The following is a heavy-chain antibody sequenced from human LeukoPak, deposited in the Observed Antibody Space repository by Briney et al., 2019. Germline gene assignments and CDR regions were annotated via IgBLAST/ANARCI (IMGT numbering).Heavy chain of an antibody. V-gene: IGHV1-69*13. J-gene: IGHJ4*02. CDR3: ARSRDGYNEPIDY. Sequence: LVASVKVSCKASGGTFSSYAISWVRQAPGQGLEWMGGIIPIFGTANYAQKFQGRVTITADESTSTAYMELSSLRSEDTAVYYCARSRDGYNEPIDYWGQGTLVTVSS. D-gene: IGHD5-24*01. CDR2: IIPIFGTA. CDR1: GGTFSSYA.